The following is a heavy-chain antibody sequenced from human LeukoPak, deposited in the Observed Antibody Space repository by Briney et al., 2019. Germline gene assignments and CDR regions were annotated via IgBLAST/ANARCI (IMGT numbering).Heavy chain of an antibody. V-gene: IGHV3-33*01. CDR1: GFAFSSYG. CDR3: ARGKYQLLSYWFDP. Sequence: GGSLRLSCAASGFAFSSYGMHWVRQAPGKGLEWVAAIWYDGSNKYYADSVKGRFTISRDNSKNTLYLQMNSLRAEDTAVYYCARGKYQLLSYWFDPWGQGTLVTVSS. D-gene: IGHD2-2*01. CDR2: IWYDGSNK. J-gene: IGHJ5*02.